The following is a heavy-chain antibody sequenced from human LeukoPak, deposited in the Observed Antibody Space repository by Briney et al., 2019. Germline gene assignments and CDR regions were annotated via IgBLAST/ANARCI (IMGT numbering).Heavy chain of an antibody. D-gene: IGHD1-1*01. CDR2: IIPIFGTA. J-gene: IGHJ5*02. V-gene: IGHV1-69*05. CDR1: GGTFSSYA. Sequence: SVRVPCKASGGTFSSYAISWVRQAPGQGLEWMGGIIPIFGTANYAQKFQGRVTITTDESTSTAYMELSSLRSEDTAVYYCARDRDNWNDEGWFDPWGQGTLVTVSS. CDR3: ARDRDNWNDEGWFDP.